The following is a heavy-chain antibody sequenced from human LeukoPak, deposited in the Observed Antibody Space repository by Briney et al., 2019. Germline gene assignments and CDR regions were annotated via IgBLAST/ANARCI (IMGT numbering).Heavy chain of an antibody. CDR1: GGSISSSSFF. CDR3: ARLGHCSGGGSCHHDH. J-gene: IGHJ4*02. D-gene: IGHD2-15*01. V-gene: IGHV4-39*01. Sequence: ETLSLTCTVSGGSISSSSFFWGWIRQPPGQGLEWIAAIHYSGKTHYNPSLNSRVTISADTSRNQFSLKLNSVTAADTAVYYCARLGHCSGGGSCHHDHWGQGTLVTVSS. CDR2: IHYSGKT.